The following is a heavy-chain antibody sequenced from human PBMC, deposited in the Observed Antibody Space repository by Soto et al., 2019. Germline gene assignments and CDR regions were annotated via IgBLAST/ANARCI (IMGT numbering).Heavy chain of an antibody. D-gene: IGHD2-8*01. CDR2: VYSSGTT. CDR3: ARVPTSGFGYDAFDI. V-gene: IGHV4-4*07. J-gene: IGHJ3*02. CDR1: GGSINSYW. Sequence: LSLTCTVSGGSINSYWWSWIRQPAGKGLEWIGRVYSSGTTDYNPSLNSRATMSVETSKNQFSLKLSSVTAAETAVYYCARVPTSGFGYDAFDIWGQGTMVTVSS.